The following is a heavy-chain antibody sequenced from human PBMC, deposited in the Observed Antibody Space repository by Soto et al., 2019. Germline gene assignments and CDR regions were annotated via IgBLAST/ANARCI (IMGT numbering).Heavy chain of an antibody. J-gene: IGHJ4*02. Sequence: QLQLQESGPGLVKPSETLSLTCTVSGGSISSSSYYWGWIRQPPGKGLEWIGSIYYSGSTYYNPSLKSRVTISVDTSKNQFSLKLSSVTAADTAVYYCARHGWEDTMVRGVISHFDYWGQGTLVTVSS. V-gene: IGHV4-39*01. CDR3: ARHGWEDTMVRGVISHFDY. D-gene: IGHD3-10*01. CDR1: GGSISSSSYY. CDR2: IYYSGST.